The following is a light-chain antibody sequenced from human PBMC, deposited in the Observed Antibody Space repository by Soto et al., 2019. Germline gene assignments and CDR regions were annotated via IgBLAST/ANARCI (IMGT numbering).Light chain of an antibody. Sequence: QPVLTQSSSACASLGSSVKLTCTLSSGHSSYIIAWHQQQPGKAPRYLMKLEGSGSYNKGSGVPDRFSGSSSGADRYLTISNLQFEDEADYYCETWDSNTHTVFGGGTKLTVL. CDR1: SGHSSYI. CDR3: ETWDSNTHTV. CDR2: LEGSGSY. V-gene: IGLV4-60*02. J-gene: IGLJ3*02.